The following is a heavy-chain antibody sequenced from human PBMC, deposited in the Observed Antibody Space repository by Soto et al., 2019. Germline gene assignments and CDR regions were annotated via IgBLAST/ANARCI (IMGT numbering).Heavy chain of an antibody. V-gene: IGHV3-66*01. CDR3: ARSPYSSDYYFDY. J-gene: IGHJ4*02. CDR1: AFTVSSNY. Sequence: GGSLRLSCAASAFTVSSNYMSWVRQAPGKGLEWVSVIYSGGSTYYADSVKGRFTISRDNSKNTLYLQMNSLRAEDTAVYYCARSPYSSDYYFDYWGQGTLVTVSS. D-gene: IGHD6-19*01. CDR2: IYSGGST.